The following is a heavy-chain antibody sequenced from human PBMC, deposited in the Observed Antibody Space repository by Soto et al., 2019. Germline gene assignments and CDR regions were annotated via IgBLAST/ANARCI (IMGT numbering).Heavy chain of an antibody. CDR1: GDSINSDNYY. D-gene: IGHD3-9*01. Sequence: QLQLQESGPGLVKPSETLSLTCSVSGDSINSDNYYWGWIRQPPGKGLEWIGSIYYRGNTYYNPSLKPRFTLSLDKSKSQFSLKLNSVTAADSAVYFCARLEGLATISYYFDYWGQGTLVTVSS. V-gene: IGHV4-39*01. CDR3: ARLEGLATISYYFDY. CDR2: IYYRGNT. J-gene: IGHJ4*02.